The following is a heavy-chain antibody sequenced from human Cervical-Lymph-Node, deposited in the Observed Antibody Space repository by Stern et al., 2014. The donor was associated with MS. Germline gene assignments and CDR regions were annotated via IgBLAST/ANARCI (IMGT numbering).Heavy chain of an antibody. CDR2: ISSSGSTI. CDR3: ARERSYTAVGGTYYGMDA. J-gene: IGHJ6*02. V-gene: IGHV3-48*02. Sequence: EVQLVESGGGLVQPGGSLRLSCAASGFTFSSYSMNWVRQAPGKGLEWVSYISSSGSTIHYADSVKGRFTISRDNAKNSLFLEMSSLRDEDTADYYCARERSYTAVGGTYYGMDAWGQGTTVTVSS. D-gene: IGHD6-19*01. CDR1: GFTFSSYS.